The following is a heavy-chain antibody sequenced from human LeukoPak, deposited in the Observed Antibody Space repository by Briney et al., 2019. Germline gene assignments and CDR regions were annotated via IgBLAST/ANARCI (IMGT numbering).Heavy chain of an antibody. CDR3: ARERPPEYCSSTNCYRNYFDH. CDR2: TYYRSTWYH. Sequence: SQTLSLTCAISGDSVSSNTAARNWIRQSPSRGLEWLGRTYYRSTWYHDYAESVKSRITINPGTSKNHFSLQLNSVTPEDTAVYYCARERPPEYCSSTNCYRNYFDHWGQGTLVTVSS. D-gene: IGHD2-2*01. V-gene: IGHV6-1*01. CDR1: GDSVSSNTAA. J-gene: IGHJ4*02.